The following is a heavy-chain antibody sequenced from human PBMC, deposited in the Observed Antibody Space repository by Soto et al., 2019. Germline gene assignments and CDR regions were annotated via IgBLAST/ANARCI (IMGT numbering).Heavy chain of an antibody. CDR2: ISSSGSTI. CDR3: ATRVTGTQDYYYGMDV. D-gene: IGHD1-20*01. Sequence: GGSLRLSCAASGFTFSDYYMSWIRQAPGKGLEWVSYISSSGSTIYYADPVKGRFTISRDNAKNSLYLQMNSLRAEDTAVYYCATRVTGTQDYYYGMDVWGQGTTVTVSS. J-gene: IGHJ6*02. V-gene: IGHV3-11*01. CDR1: GFTFSDYY.